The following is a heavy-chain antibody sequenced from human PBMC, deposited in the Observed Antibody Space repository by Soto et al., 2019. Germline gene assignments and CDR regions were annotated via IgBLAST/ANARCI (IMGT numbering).Heavy chain of an antibody. V-gene: IGHV3-21*01. CDR3: TRDASRDSSARGWFDP. CDR2: ISSNSAYI. D-gene: IGHD6-13*01. Sequence: GGSLRLSCAAAGFTFRSFNMNWVRHAPGEGVGWVSTISSNSAYIYDTDALRGRFTITRDNVKNSLHLQMNSLRAEDTAVYYCTRDASRDSSARGWFDPWGPGTLVTVSS. CDR1: GFTFRSFN. J-gene: IGHJ5*02.